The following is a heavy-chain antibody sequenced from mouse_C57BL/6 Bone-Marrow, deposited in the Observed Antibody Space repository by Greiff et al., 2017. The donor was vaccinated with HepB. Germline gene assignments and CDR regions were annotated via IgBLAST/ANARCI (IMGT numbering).Heavy chain of an antibody. J-gene: IGHJ3*01. V-gene: IGHV1-54*01. D-gene: IGHD2-1*01. Sequence: VQLQQSGAELVRPGPSVKVSCKASGYAFTNYLIEWVKQRPGQGLEWIGVINPGSGGTNYNEKFKGKATLTADKSSSTAYMQLSSLTSEDSAVYFCARSEGNSAWFAYWGQGTLVTVSA. CDR2: INPGSGGT. CDR1: GYAFTNYL. CDR3: ARSEGNSAWFAY.